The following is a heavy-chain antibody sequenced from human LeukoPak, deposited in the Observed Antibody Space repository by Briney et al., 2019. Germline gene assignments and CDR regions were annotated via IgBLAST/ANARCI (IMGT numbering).Heavy chain of an antibody. V-gene: IGHV3-48*01. Sequence: PGGSLRLSCAASGFTFSSYSMNWVRQAPGKGLEWVSYISSSSSTIYYADSVKGRFTISRDNSKNTLYLDMNNLRPDDTAKYYCARGDYYYGMDVWGQGTTVTVSS. J-gene: IGHJ6*02. CDR1: GFTFSSYS. CDR3: ARGDYYYGMDV. D-gene: IGHD3-10*01. CDR2: ISSSSSTI.